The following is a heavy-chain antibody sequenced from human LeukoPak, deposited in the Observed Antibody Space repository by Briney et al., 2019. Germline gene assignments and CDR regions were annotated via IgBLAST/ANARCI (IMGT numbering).Heavy chain of an antibody. CDR2: INHSGST. J-gene: IGHJ6*04. D-gene: IGHD3-10*01. CDR1: GGSFSGYY. CDR3: ARDRLLWFGGSYYYGMDV. V-gene: IGHV4-34*01. Sequence: SETLSLTCAVYGGSFSGYYWSWIRQPPGKGLEWIGEINHSGSTNYNPSLKSRVTISVDTSKNQFSLKLSSVTAADTAVYYCARDRLLWFGGSYYYGMDVWGKGTTVTVSS.